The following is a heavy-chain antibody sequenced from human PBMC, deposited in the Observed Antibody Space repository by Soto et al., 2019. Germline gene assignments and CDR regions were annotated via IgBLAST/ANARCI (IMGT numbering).Heavy chain of an antibody. CDR2: INAGNGNT. V-gene: IGHV1-3*01. CDR1: GYTFTSYA. Sequence: GASVKLSCKASGYTFTSYAMHWVRQAPGQRLEWMGWINAGNGNTKYSQKFQGRVTITRDTSASTAYMELSSLRSEDTAVYYCARDRQLELGWFDPWGQGTLVTVSS. D-gene: IGHD1-7*01. CDR3: ARDRQLELGWFDP. J-gene: IGHJ5*02.